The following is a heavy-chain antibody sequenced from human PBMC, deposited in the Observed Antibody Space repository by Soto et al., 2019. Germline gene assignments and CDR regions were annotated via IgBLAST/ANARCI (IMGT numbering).Heavy chain of an antibody. Sequence: VQLVESGGGLVQPGWSLRLSCAASGFTFSNYWMHWVRQAPGKGLVWVSRISSAETSISYVDSVKGRFTISRDNERNTLDLQMNSLRSEDRAVNYYARYRYGDIDYLGQGTLVTVPS. CDR2: ISSAETSI. V-gene: IGHV3-74*01. CDR1: GFTFSNYW. CDR3: ARYRYGDIDY. D-gene: IGHD4-17*01. J-gene: IGHJ4*02.